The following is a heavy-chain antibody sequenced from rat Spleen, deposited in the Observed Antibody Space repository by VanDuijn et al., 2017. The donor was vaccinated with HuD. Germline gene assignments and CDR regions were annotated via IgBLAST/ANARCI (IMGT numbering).Heavy chain of an antibody. CDR3: ARGLVLT. CDR1: GYSITSSHR. V-gene: IGHV3-3*01. Sequence: EVQLQESGPGLVKPSQSLSLTCSVTGYSITSSHRWNWIRKFPGNKLEWMGYLNSAGSTSYNPSLKSRISITRDTSKNQFFLQVNSVTTEDTATYYCARGLVLTWGQGVMVTVSS. D-gene: IGHD2-5*01. J-gene: IGHJ2*01. CDR2: LNSAGST.